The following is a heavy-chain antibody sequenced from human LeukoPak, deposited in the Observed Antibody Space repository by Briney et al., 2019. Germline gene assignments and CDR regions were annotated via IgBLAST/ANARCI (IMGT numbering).Heavy chain of an antibody. Sequence: GASVKVSCKASGYTFTSYGISWVRQAPGQGLEWMGWINPNSGGTNYAQKFQGRVTMTRDTSISTAYMELSRLRSDDTAVYYCASINYATFDYWGQGTLVTVSS. CDR2: INPNSGGT. CDR1: GYTFTSYG. J-gene: IGHJ4*02. V-gene: IGHV1-2*02. D-gene: IGHD3-16*01. CDR3: ASINYATFDY.